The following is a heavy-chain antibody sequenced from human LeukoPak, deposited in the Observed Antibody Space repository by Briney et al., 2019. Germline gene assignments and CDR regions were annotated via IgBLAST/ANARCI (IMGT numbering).Heavy chain of an antibody. CDR2: ISSSSSTI. J-gene: IGHJ6*02. Sequence: GGSLRLSCAASGFIFSSYSMTWVRQAPGKGREWVSYISSSSSTIYYTDSVKGRFTISRDNAKNSLYLQMNSLRDEDTAVYYCARDGSGAARPNYYYYGMDVWGQGTTVTVSS. CDR1: GFIFSSYS. D-gene: IGHD6-6*01. CDR3: ARDGSGAARPNYYYYGMDV. V-gene: IGHV3-48*02.